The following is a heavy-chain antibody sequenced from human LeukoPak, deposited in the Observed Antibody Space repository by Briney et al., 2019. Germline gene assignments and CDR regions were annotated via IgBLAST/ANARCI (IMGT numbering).Heavy chain of an antibody. CDR2: ISSSSSYI. Sequence: GALRLSCAASTFTFSSYSMNWVRQAPGKGLEWVSSISSSSSYIYYADSVKGRFTISRDNAKNSLYLQMNSLRAEDTAVYYCVRSTVTTSYFDYWGQGTLVTVSS. J-gene: IGHJ4*02. CDR1: TFTFSSYS. V-gene: IGHV3-21*01. CDR3: VRSTVTTSYFDY. D-gene: IGHD4-17*01.